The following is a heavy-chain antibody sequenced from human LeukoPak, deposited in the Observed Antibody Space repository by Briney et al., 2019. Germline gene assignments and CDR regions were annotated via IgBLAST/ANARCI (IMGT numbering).Heavy chain of an antibody. V-gene: IGHV4-30-2*01. D-gene: IGHD5-24*01. CDR3: ARVVRTAGLQGFDT. CDR1: GGSISSGGYS. CDR2: IYHSGST. Sequence: PSETLSLTCAVSGGSISSGGYSWSWIRQPPGKGLEWIGYIYHSGSTYYNPSLKSRVTISVDRSKNQFSLKLSSVTAADTAVYYCARVVRTAGLQGFDTWGQRTPVTVSS. J-gene: IGHJ5*02.